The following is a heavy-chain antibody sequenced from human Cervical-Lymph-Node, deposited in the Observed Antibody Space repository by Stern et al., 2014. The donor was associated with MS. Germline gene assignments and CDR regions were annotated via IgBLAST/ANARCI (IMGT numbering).Heavy chain of an antibody. D-gene: IGHD2-15*01. J-gene: IGHJ4*02. CDR1: GYSFSNYW. V-gene: IGHV5-51*01. CDR3: ARQECRGGGCFVDY. CDR2: IYPDDSDS. Sequence: EVQLVESGAEVKKPGESLKISCKGSGYSFSNYWIGWVRQLPEKGLEWMGIIYPDDSDSRYSSSFQGQVTISADKSISTAYLHWSSLKASDTAMYYCARQECRGGGCFVDYWGQGTLVTVSS.